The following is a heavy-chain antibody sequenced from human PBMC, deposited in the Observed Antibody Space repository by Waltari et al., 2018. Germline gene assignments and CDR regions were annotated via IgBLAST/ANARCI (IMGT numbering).Heavy chain of an antibody. CDR1: GYSISSGYY. CDR3: ARRYDGYNYLDY. V-gene: IGHV4-38-2*01. J-gene: IGHJ4*02. D-gene: IGHD5-12*01. Sequence: QVQLQESGPGLVKPSETLSLTCAVSGYSISSGYYWGWIRQPPGKGLEWIGSIYQSGSTYENAYIKSRVTIAVDTSKNQFSLKLSSVSAADTAVYYCARRYDGYNYLDYWGQGTLVTVSS. CDR2: IYQSGST.